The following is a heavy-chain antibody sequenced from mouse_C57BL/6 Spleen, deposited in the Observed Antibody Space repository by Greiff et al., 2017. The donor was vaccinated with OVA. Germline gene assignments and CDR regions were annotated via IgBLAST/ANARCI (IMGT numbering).Heavy chain of an antibody. CDR2: ISDGGSYT. D-gene: IGHD2-3*01. J-gene: IGHJ2*01. CDR1: GFTFSSYA. Sequence: EVKVVESGGGLVKPGGSLKLSCAASGFTFSSYAMSWVRQTPEKRLEWVATISDGGSYTYYPDNVKGRFTISRDNAKNNLYLQMSHLKSEDTAMYYCAREDDGYPDYWGQGTTLTVSS. CDR3: AREDDGYPDY. V-gene: IGHV5-4*01.